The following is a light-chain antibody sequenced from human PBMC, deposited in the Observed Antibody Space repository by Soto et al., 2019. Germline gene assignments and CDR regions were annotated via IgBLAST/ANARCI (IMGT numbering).Light chain of an antibody. V-gene: IGKV3-11*01. J-gene: IGKJ1*01. Sequence: VLTQSPATLSLSPGERATLSCRASENVRTFVDWYQQKPGQAPRLLIYGASNRATDIPARVSGSGSGTDFTITISNLVPEDFAVYYCQQHSHWPPWTFGQGTRVEIQ. CDR2: GAS. CDR1: ENVRTF. CDR3: QQHSHWPPWT.